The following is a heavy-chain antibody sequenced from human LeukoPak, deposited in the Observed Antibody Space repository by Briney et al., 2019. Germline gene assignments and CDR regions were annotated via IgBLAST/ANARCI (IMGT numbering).Heavy chain of an antibody. Sequence: GGSLRLSCAASGFTFSSHGMHWVRQAPGKGLEWVAVISYDGSNKYYGSNKYYGDSVKGRFSISRDNSKSTLYLQMNSLRAEDTAVYYCAKGGASISAHPVDYWGQGTLVTVSS. V-gene: IGHV3-30*18. CDR2: ISYDGSNKYYGSNK. CDR3: AKGGASISAHPVDY. D-gene: IGHD6-6*01. CDR1: GFTFSSHG. J-gene: IGHJ4*02.